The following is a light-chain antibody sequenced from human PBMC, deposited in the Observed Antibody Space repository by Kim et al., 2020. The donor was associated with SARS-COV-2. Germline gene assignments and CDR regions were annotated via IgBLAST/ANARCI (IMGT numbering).Light chain of an antibody. CDR2: DVN. J-gene: IGLJ1*01. Sequence: GQSITISCTGTNSDIGQYDYVSCYHQRPGKAPKLMIFDVNHPPSGVSHRFSRSNAGSTASLTISGHQAEDEADYYCHSFTSTSTRVFGTGTKVTVL. CDR1: NSDIGQYDY. CDR3: HSFTSTSTRV. V-gene: IGLV2-14*03.